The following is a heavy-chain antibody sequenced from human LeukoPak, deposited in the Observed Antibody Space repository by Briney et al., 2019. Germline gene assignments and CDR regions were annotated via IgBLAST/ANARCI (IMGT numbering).Heavy chain of an antibody. Sequence: PGGSLRLSCAASGFTFSDYYMSWIRQAPGKGLEWVSYISSSGSTIYNADSVKGRFTISRDNAKNSLYLQMNSVRAEDTAVYYCARVPYYYDSSGYTLPYFDYWGQGTLVTVSS. V-gene: IGHV3-11*01. CDR2: ISSSGSTI. D-gene: IGHD3-22*01. CDR3: ARVPYYYDSSGYTLPYFDY. CDR1: GFTFSDYY. J-gene: IGHJ4*02.